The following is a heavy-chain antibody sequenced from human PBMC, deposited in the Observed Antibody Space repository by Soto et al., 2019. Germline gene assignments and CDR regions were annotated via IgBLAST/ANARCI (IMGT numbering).Heavy chain of an antibody. J-gene: IGHJ5*02. V-gene: IGHV3-23*01. CDR2: ISASGGST. D-gene: IGHD3-3*01. CDR3: AKLDNYDFWSDSSHNWFDP. Sequence: EVQLLESGGGLVQPGGSLRLSCAASGFTFSSYAMSWVRQAPGKGLEWVSAISASGGSTYYADSVKGRFTISRDHSKNTLYLQMNSLRADDTAVHYCAKLDNYDFWSDSSHNWFDPWGQGTLVTVSS. CDR1: GFTFSSYA.